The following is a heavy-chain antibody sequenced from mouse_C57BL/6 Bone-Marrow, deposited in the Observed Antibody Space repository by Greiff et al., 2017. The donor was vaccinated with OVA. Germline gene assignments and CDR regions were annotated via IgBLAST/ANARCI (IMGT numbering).Heavy chain of an antibody. D-gene: IGHD1-1*01. CDR3: AHYYGSSPYAMDY. CDR1: GFSLSTSGMG. V-gene: IGHV8-12*01. CDR2: IYWDDDK. J-gene: IGHJ4*01. Sequence: QVTLKESGPGILQSSQTLSLTCSFSGFSLSTSGMGVSWIRQPSGKGLEWLAHIYWDDDKRYNPSLKSRLTISKDTSRNQVFLKITSVDTADTATYYCAHYYGSSPYAMDYWGQGTSVTVSS.